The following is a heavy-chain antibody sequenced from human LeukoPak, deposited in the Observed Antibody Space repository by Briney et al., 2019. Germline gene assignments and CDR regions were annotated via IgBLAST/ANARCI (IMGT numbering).Heavy chain of an antibody. Sequence: SETLSLTCSVSGGSFSDYYWSWIRHSAGKGLEWIGRVYSRGSTIYNPSLRSRLTMSLDTSNNQLSLRLRSVTAADTAVYYCARDCSSTSCYGEPRLTYWGQGILVTVSS. J-gene: IGHJ4*02. CDR3: ARDCSSTSCYGEPRLTY. D-gene: IGHD2-2*01. CDR1: GGSFSDYY. V-gene: IGHV4-4*07. CDR2: VYSRGST.